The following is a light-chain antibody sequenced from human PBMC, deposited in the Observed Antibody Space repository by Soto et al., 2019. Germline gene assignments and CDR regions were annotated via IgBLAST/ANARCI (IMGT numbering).Light chain of an antibody. Sequence: EIVLTRYPCTLSLSPGERATLSCWASQNVLSNYLAWYQQKPGQAPRLLIYGASSRAAGIPDRFSGSGSGTDFTLTISRLEPEDFAVYYCQQYGSSPLTFGGGTKV. V-gene: IGKV3-20*01. CDR1: QNVLSNY. CDR2: GAS. CDR3: QQYGSSPLT. J-gene: IGKJ4*01.